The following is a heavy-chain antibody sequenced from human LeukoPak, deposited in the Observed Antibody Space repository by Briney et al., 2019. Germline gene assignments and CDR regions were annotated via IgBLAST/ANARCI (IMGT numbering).Heavy chain of an antibody. CDR3: AKDRTTMTNYFDY. CDR2: ISGSGGNT. D-gene: IGHD3-22*01. J-gene: IGHJ4*02. V-gene: IGHV3-23*01. Sequence: GGSLRLSCTASGFTLSSYSMSWVRQAPWKGLEWVSAISGSGGNTYYADSVKGRFTISRDNSKNTLYLQMNSLRAEDTAVYYCAKDRTTMTNYFDYWGQGTLVTVSS. CDR1: GFTLSSYS.